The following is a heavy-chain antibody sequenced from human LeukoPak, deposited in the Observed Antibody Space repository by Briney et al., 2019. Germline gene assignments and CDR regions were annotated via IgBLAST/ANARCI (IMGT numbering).Heavy chain of an antibody. CDR1: GFTFSNYD. D-gene: IGHD3-10*01. V-gene: IGHV3-21*01. J-gene: IGHJ4*02. Sequence: GGSLRLSCAASGFTFSNYDMNWVRQAPGXGLEWVSSISSSSSYIYYADSVKGRFAISRDNAKNSLYLQMYSLRAEDTAVYYCAGTYGSGSYPNYWGQGTLVTVSS. CDR2: ISSSSSYI. CDR3: AGTYGSGSYPNY.